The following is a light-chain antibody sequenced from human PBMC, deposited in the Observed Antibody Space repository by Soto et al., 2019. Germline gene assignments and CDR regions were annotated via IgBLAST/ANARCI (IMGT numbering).Light chain of an antibody. CDR2: AAS. J-gene: IGKJ5*01. Sequence: DLQLTQSPSSVSASIGDRVTITCWASQDIRSWLAWYQQKAGKAPKLVISAASTLQRGVPSRFSGSEFGTNFPLPITSLQPEDFPLYICQQVNSFPITFGQGKRLAIK. CDR1: QDIRSW. CDR3: QQVNSFPIT. V-gene: IGKV1-12*01.